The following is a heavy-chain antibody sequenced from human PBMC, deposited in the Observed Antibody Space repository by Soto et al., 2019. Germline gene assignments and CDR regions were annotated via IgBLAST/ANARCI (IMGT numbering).Heavy chain of an antibody. CDR2: INHSGSA. J-gene: IGHJ4*02. D-gene: IGHD5-18*01. CDR1: VGSFSGYY. CDR3: ARFSRIHLGFNSHFYY. V-gene: IGHV4-34*01. Sequence: QVQLQQWGAGLLKPSETLSLTCAVYVGSFSGYYWSWIRQPPGKGLEWVGEINHSGSANYNPSLKSRVTISVDTSKNQFSLKLSSVTAADTAVYYCARFSRIHLGFNSHFYYWGQGILVTVSS.